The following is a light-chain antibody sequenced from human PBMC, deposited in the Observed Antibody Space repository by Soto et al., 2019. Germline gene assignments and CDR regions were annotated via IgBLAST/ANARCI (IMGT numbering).Light chain of an antibody. CDR1: ENVYGN. CDR2: DAS. J-gene: IGKJ1*01. CDR3: QHGRP. Sequence: EIVMTQSPVTLSVSPGERATLSCRASENVYGNVAWYRQKPGQAPSLLIYDASTRATDIPARFSGSGSGTEFTLTISSLQSADCAIYSCQHGRPFGQGTKV. V-gene: IGKV3-15*01.